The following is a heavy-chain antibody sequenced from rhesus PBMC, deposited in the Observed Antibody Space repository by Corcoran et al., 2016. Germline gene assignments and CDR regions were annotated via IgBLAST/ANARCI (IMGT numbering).Heavy chain of an antibody. Sequence: QVQLQESGPGLVKPSETLSLTCAVPGGSISGGYDWSWIRQPPGKGLEWIGYISGNSGTTNYNPSLKNRVTISKDTSKNQFSLRLNSLTAADTAVYYCTRGSYGSSSSDYWGQGVLVTVSS. D-gene: IGHD4-29*01. CDR1: GGSISGGYD. J-gene: IGHJ4*01. CDR2: ISGNSGTT. CDR3: TRGSYGSSSSDY. V-gene: IGHV4-76*01.